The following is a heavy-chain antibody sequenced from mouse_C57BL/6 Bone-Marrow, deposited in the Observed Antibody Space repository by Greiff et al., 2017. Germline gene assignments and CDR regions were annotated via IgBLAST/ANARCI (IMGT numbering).Heavy chain of an antibody. CDR2: IYPGSGST. V-gene: IGHV1-55*01. CDR1: GYTFTSYW. CDR3: ARTPYYYGSSYEAWFAY. D-gene: IGHD1-1*01. Sequence: VQLQQPGAELVKPGASVKMSCKASGYTFTSYWITWVKQRPGQGLEWIGDIYPGSGSTNYNEKFKSKATLTVDTSSSTAYMQLSRLTSEDSAVYYCARTPYYYGSSYEAWFAYWGQGTLVTVSA. J-gene: IGHJ3*01.